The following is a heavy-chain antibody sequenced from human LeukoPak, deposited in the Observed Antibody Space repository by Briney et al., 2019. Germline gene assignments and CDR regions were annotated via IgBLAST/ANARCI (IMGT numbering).Heavy chain of an antibody. Sequence: SGTLSLTCTVSGASISSSYWSWIRQPPTKRLEWIGFIYYSGGTNSNPSLKSRVTISADTSKNQFSLKLSSVTAADTAIYYCVRGNYDSRGYSNAFDIWGQGAKVTVSS. V-gene: IGHV4-59*01. CDR1: GASISSSY. D-gene: IGHD3-22*01. CDR2: IYYSGGT. J-gene: IGHJ3*02. CDR3: VRGNYDSRGYSNAFDI.